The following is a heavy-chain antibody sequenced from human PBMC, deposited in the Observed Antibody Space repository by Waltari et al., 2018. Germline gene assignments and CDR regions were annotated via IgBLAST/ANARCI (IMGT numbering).Heavy chain of an antibody. V-gene: IGHV4-39*07. CDR3: ARARGGSYGGEDFDY. CDR2: IYYSGST. CDR1: GRSISSSSYY. D-gene: IGHD1-26*01. J-gene: IGHJ4*02. Sequence: QLQLQESGPGLVKPSETLSLTCTVSGRSISSSSYYWGWNRPPPGKGLEWIGSIYYSGSTYYNPSLKSRVTISVDTSKNQFSLKLSSVTAADTAVYYCARARGGSYGGEDFDYWGQGTLVTVSS.